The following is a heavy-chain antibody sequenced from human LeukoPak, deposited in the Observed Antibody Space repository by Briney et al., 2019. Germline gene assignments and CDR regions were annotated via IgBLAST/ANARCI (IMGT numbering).Heavy chain of an antibody. V-gene: IGHV3-9*01. Sequence: PGGSLRLSCTASGFTLDDYAMHWVRQAPGKGLEWVSGISWNSGIIDYADSVKGRFTISRDNAKKYLYMQMNSVRPEDTALYYCAKGTGYSSSHFDYWGQGTLVTVSS. CDR2: ISWNSGII. CDR3: AKGTGYSSSHFDY. D-gene: IGHD6-6*01. CDR1: GFTLDDYA. J-gene: IGHJ4*02.